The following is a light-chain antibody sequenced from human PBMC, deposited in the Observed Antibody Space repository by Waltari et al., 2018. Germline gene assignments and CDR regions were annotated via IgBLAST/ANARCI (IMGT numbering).Light chain of an antibody. V-gene: IGKV3-11*01. J-gene: IGKJ4*01. CDR2: DAS. Sequence: EIVLTQSPATLSLSPGARAILSCRASQSVSSYLAWYQQKPGQAPRLLIYDASNRATGIPARFRGSGSGTDFTLTISSLEPEDFAVYYCQQRSNWPLTFGGGTKVEIK. CDR1: QSVSSY. CDR3: QQRSNWPLT.